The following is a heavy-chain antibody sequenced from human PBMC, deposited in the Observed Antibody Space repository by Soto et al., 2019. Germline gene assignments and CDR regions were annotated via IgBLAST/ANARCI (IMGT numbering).Heavy chain of an antibody. Sequence: SLLLSCTASGLALSSYGMHWVRQAPGKGLEWVAFISNDGGNIKYGDSAKGRFTISRDKSKITLFLQMTSLRADDTGLYYCAKSRDGSHLGMDVWGQGTTVTVSS. J-gene: IGHJ6*02. V-gene: IGHV3-30*18. D-gene: IGHD3-3*02. CDR2: ISNDGGNI. CDR1: GLALSSYG. CDR3: AKSRDGSHLGMDV.